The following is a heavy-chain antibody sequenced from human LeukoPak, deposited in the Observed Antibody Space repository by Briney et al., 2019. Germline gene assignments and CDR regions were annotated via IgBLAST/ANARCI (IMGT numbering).Heavy chain of an antibody. CDR1: GGSISSYY. V-gene: IGHV4-59*01. D-gene: IGHD2-2*01. CDR2: IYYSGST. Sequence: SETLSLTCTVSGGSISSYYWSWIRQPPGKGLEWIGYIYYSGSTNYNPSLKSRVTISVDTSKNQFSLKLSSVSAADTAVYYCARLTVPLRFDPWGQGTLVTVSS. CDR3: ARLTVPLRFDP. J-gene: IGHJ5*02.